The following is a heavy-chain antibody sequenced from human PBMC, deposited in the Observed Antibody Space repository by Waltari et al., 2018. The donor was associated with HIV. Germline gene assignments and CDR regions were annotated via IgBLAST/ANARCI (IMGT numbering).Heavy chain of an antibody. CDR1: GGSVSSSSYF. CDR2: IYYTGRA. J-gene: IGHJ2*01. CDR3: ARHALRVGAAYWNFDL. D-gene: IGHD1-26*01. Sequence: QLQLRESGPGLVKPSETLSLTCTVSGGSVSSSSYFWGWIRQPPGKGLEWVGRIYYTGRAYYNPSLKSRVTISVDTSKNQFSLKVTSVTAADTAVYYCARHALRVGAAYWNFDLWGRGTLVTVSS. V-gene: IGHV4-39*01.